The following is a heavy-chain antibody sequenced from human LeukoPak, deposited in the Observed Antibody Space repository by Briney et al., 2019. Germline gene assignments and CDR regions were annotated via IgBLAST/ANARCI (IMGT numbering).Heavy chain of an antibody. CDR1: GDSISSYY. CDR2: IYYSGST. CDR3: VRGGSAFDY. V-gene: IGHV4-59*01. J-gene: IGHJ4*02. Sequence: PSETLSLTCTVSGDSISSYYWTWIRQPPGKGLEWIGYIYYSGSTNYNPSLKSRVTISVDTSKNQFSLKLSSVTAADTAVYYCVRGGSAFDYWGQGTLVTVSS.